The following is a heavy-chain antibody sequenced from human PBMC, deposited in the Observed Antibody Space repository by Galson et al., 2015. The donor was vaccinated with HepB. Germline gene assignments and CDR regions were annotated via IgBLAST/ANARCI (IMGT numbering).Heavy chain of an antibody. CDR2: IRYDGSNK. CDR1: GFTFSNYG. Sequence: SLRLSCAASGFTFSNYGMHWVRQAPGKGLEWVAFIRYDGSNKYYADSVKGRFTISRDNSKNTLYLQMNSLRAEDTAVYYCAKDGSGTLGLMITFGGVIDAFEYWGQGTLVTVSS. V-gene: IGHV3-30*02. CDR3: AKDGSGTLGLMITFGGVIDAFEY. D-gene: IGHD3-16*02. J-gene: IGHJ4*02.